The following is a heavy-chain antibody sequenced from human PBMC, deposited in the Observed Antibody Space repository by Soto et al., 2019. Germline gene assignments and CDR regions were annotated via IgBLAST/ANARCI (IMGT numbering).Heavy chain of an antibody. CDR3: ARAYLRWDNWLEP. V-gene: IGHV3-21*01. J-gene: IGHJ5*02. CDR2: ISSSSSYI. Sequence: EVQLVESGGGLVKPGGSLRLSCAASGFTFSSYSMNWVRQAPGKGLEWVSSISSSSSYIYYADSVKGRFTISRDNAKNSLYLQMNSLRAEDTAVYYCARAYLRWDNWLEPWGQGTLVTVSS. CDR1: GFTFSSYS. D-gene: IGHD4-17*01.